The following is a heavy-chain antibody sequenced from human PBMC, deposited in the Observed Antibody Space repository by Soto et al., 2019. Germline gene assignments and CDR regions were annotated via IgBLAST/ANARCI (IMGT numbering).Heavy chain of an antibody. CDR3: ARGRYCLTGRCFPNWFDS. J-gene: IGHJ5*01. D-gene: IGHD2-15*01. CDR1: GDSISTFDYV. V-gene: IGHV4-30-4*01. Sequence: SETLSLTCSVSGDSISTFDYVWAGVTKPPGQALKYIGYIYKSATTYYNPSFESRVAISLDTSKSQFSLKVTSLTAADTAVYFCARGRYCLTGRCFPNWFDSWGQGTLVTVSS. CDR2: IYKSATT.